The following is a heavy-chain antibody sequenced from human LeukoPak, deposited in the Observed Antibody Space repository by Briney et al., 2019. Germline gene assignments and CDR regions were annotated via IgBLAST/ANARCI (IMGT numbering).Heavy chain of an antibody. CDR1: GFTFSSYA. CDR2: ISGSGGST. V-gene: IGHV3-23*01. D-gene: IGHD2-15*01. J-gene: IGHJ6*02. Sequence: GGSLSLSCAASGFTFSSYAMSWVRQAPGKGLEWVSAISGSGGSTYYADSVKGRFTISRDNSKNTLYLQMNSLRAEDTAVYYCAKDEGYCSGGSCYWQDYGMDVWGQGTTVTVSS. CDR3: AKDEGYCSGGSCYWQDYGMDV.